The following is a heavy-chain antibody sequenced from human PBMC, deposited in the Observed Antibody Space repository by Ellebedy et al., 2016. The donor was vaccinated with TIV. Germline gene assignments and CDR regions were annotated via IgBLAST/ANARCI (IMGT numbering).Heavy chain of an antibody. V-gene: IGHV3-21*04. D-gene: IGHD3-22*01. CDR1: GFTFNTYS. CDR3: VRDGAYGDYSPGYYGMDV. Sequence: GGSLRLSCAASGFTFNTYSMNWVRQAPGKGLEWLSYISSSSSYIYYADSVKGRFTISRDNAWNSVYLRMNTLRVEETAVYHCVRDGAYGDYSPGYYGMDVWGQGTTVIVSS. J-gene: IGHJ6*02. CDR2: ISSSSSYI.